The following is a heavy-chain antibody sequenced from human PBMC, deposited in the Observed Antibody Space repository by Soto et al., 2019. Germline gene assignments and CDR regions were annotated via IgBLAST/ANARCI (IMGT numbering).Heavy chain of an antibody. J-gene: IGHJ6*02. CDR1: GFTFSSYA. D-gene: IGHD4-17*01. V-gene: IGHV3-30-3*01. CDR3: ARDGTRTVTTDYGMDV. CDR2: ISYDGSNK. Sequence: QVQLVESGGGVVQPGRSLRLSCAASGFTFSSYAMHWVRQAPGKGLEWVAVISYDGSNKYYADSVKGRFTIARDNSKNTRYREMSSLRAEDTAVYYCARDGTRTVTTDYGMDVWGQGTTVTVSS.